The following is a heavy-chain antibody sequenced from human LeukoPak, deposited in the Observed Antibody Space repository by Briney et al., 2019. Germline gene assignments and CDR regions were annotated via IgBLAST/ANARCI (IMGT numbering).Heavy chain of an antibody. CDR3: ARGTMIQGDNWFDP. D-gene: IGHD3-22*01. CDR1: GFTFSRFW. V-gene: IGHV3-74*01. Sequence: GGSLRLSCAASGFTFSRFWMHWVRQAPGKGLMWVSCINSDGSTATYADSVKGRFTISRDNAKDTLYLEMSSLRAEDTAVYYCARGTMIQGDNWFDPWGQGTLVTVSS. CDR2: INSDGSTA. J-gene: IGHJ5*02.